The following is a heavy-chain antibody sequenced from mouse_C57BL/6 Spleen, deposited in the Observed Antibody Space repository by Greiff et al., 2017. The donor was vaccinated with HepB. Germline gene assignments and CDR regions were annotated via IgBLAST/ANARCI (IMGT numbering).Heavy chain of an antibody. Sequence: QVQLQQPGAELVRPGSSVKLSCKASGYTFTSYWMDWVKQRPGQGLEWIGNIYPSDSETHYNQKFKDKATLTVDKSSSTAYMQLSSLTSEVSAVYYCASLYDGYWYFDVWGTGTTVTVSS. CDR1: GYTFTSYW. J-gene: IGHJ1*03. D-gene: IGHD2-3*01. V-gene: IGHV1-61*01. CDR2: IYPSDSET. CDR3: ASLYDGYWYFDV.